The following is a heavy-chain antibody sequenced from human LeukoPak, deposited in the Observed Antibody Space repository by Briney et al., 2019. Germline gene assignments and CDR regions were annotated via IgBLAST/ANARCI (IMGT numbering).Heavy chain of an antibody. D-gene: IGHD6-19*01. CDR1: GFTFSSYN. Sequence: GGSLRLSCAASGFTFSSYNMHWVRQAPGKGLEWVTMIWSDGGDKYYADSVKGRFTISRDNSKNTLYLQMNSLRAEDTAVYYCAKTSGWYYFDYWGQGTLVTVSS. V-gene: IGHV3-33*06. CDR2: IWSDGGDK. J-gene: IGHJ4*02. CDR3: AKTSGWYYFDY.